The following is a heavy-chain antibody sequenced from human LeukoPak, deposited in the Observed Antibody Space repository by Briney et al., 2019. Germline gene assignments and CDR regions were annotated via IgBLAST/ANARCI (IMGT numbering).Heavy chain of an antibody. Sequence: SETLSLTCTVSGGSISSYYWSWIRQPPGKGLEWIGYIYISGSTNYNPSLKSRVTISVDTSKNQFSLKLSSVTAADTAVYYCARHSQHSSSLYYFDYWGQGTLVTVSS. CDR2: IYISGST. CDR3: ARHSQHSSSLYYFDY. CDR1: GGSISSYY. D-gene: IGHD6-6*01. V-gene: IGHV4-4*09. J-gene: IGHJ4*02.